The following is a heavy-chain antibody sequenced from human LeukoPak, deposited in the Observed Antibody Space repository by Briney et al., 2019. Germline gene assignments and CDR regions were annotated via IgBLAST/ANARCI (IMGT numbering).Heavy chain of an antibody. CDR3: AYCSSTSCSRTGFDY. J-gene: IGHJ4*02. V-gene: IGHV5-51*01. CDR2: IYPGDSDT. Sequence: GESLKICCKGSGYSFTSYWIGWVRQMPGKGLEWMGIIYPGDSDTRYSPSFQGQVTISADKSISTAYLQWSSLKASDTAMYYCAYCSSTSCSRTGFDYWGQGTLVTVSS. CDR1: GYSFTSYW. D-gene: IGHD2-2*01.